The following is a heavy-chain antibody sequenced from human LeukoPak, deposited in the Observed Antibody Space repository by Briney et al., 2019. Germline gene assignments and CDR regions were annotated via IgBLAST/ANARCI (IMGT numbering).Heavy chain of an antibody. Sequence: QPGGSPRLSCATSGFPFSDFSMSWVRQAPGKGLEWISTTNSGGTSTYYAESVKGRFTISRDNSKNTLYLQMSSLRVEDTAVYYCAKQSYARSLGEGGPGTLVSVSS. D-gene: IGHD2-8*01. J-gene: IGHJ4*02. CDR1: GFPFSDFS. V-gene: IGHV3-23*01. CDR2: TNSGGTST. CDR3: AKQSYARSLGE.